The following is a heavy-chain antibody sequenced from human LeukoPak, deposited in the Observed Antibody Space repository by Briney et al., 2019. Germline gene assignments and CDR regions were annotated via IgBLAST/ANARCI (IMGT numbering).Heavy chain of an antibody. Sequence: GGSLRLSCAASGFTFSNHGMHWVRQAPGKGLEWLASIRYDGSNKYYADSVKGRFTLSRDTSKNTLYLQMNSLRAEDTAVYYCAKVPQRDDSSGYLYSWWPANEDDAFDIWGQGTMVTVSS. D-gene: IGHD3-22*01. J-gene: IGHJ3*02. CDR2: IRYDGSNK. CDR1: GFTFSNHG. V-gene: IGHV3-30*02. CDR3: AKVPQRDDSSGYLYSWWPANEDDAFDI.